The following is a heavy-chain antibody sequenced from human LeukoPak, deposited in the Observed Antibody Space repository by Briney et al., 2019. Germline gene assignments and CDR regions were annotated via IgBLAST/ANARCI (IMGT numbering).Heavy chain of an antibody. Sequence: ASVKVSCKASGYTFTSFGISWVRQAPGQGLEWMGWIGAYNGNTKYGQKLQGRVTMTTDTSTSTAYMELRSLRSDDAAVYYCARDQMNIAAAGAYFDYWCQGTLVTVSS. V-gene: IGHV1-18*01. D-gene: IGHD6-13*01. CDR2: IGAYNGNT. CDR3: ARDQMNIAAAGAYFDY. J-gene: IGHJ4*02. CDR1: GYTFTSFG.